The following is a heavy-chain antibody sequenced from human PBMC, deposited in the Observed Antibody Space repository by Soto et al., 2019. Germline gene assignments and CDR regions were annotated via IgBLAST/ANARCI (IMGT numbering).Heavy chain of an antibody. J-gene: IGHJ4*02. CDR3: ARAPTITTIFDS. CDR1: GFTVSTNY. V-gene: IGHV3-66*01. D-gene: IGHD4-4*01. Sequence: GGSLRLSCAASGFTVSTNYMSWVRQAPGKGLEWVSIIYSDGTTHYADSVKGRFTISRDNFNNAVYLQMYSLRVEDTAVYYCARAPTITTIFDSWGQGTLVTVSS. CDR2: IYSDGTT.